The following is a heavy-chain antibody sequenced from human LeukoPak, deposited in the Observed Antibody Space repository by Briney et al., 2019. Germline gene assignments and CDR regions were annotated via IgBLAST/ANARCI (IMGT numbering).Heavy chain of an antibody. V-gene: IGHV3-23*01. CDR2: ISGSGGST. Sequence: GGSLRLSCAGSGFTFSSYASSWVRRAPGKGLKWVSTISGSGGSTYYADSVKGRFTISRDNSKNTLYLQMNRLRAEDTAVYYCAKSGGSCSGGSCYYYYYYMDVWGKGTTVTVSS. J-gene: IGHJ6*03. D-gene: IGHD2-15*01. CDR3: AKSGGSCSGGSCYYYYYYMDV. CDR1: GFTFSSYA.